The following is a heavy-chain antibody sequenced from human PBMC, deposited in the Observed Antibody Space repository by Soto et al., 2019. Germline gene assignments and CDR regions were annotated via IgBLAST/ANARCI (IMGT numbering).Heavy chain of an antibody. CDR1: GFSFSTYA. J-gene: IGHJ4*02. Sequence: GGSLRLSCAASGFSFSTYAMHWVRQAPGKGLDWVAIISYDGSNKYYADSVRGRFTISRDNSKNTLFLQMNSLRAEDTAVYYCPRNSYFDYWGQGTLVTVSS. CDR2: ISYDGSNK. D-gene: IGHD1-26*01. CDR3: PRNSYFDY. V-gene: IGHV3-30-3*01.